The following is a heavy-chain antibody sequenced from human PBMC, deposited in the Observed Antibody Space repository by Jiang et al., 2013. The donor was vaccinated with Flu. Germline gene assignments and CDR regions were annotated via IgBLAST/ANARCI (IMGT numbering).Heavy chain of an antibody. V-gene: IGHV4-34*01. Sequence: LKSRVTMSVDTSKNQFSLNLSSVTAADTAVYYCARAQNTRSAGADSWGQGTLVTVSS. CDR3: ARAQNTRSAGADS. J-gene: IGHJ4*02. D-gene: IGHD1-26*01.